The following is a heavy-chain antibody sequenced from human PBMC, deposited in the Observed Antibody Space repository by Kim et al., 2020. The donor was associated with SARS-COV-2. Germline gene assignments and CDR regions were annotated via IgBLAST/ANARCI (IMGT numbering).Heavy chain of an antibody. J-gene: IGHJ4*02. V-gene: IGHV4-39*01. CDR3: ALLQPNYYDSSGYFDY. CDR2: IYYSGST. Sequence: SETLSLTCTVSGGSISSSSYYWGWIRQPPGKGLEWIGSIYYSGSTYYNPSLKSRVTISVDTSKNQFSLKLSSVTAADTAVYYCALLQPNYYDSSGYFDYWGQGTLVTVSS. D-gene: IGHD3-22*01. CDR1: GGSISSSSYY.